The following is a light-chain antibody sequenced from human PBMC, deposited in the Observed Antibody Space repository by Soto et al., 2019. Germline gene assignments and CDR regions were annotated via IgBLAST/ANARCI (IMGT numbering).Light chain of an antibody. J-gene: IGKJ5*01. CDR3: QQYNNWPFS. Sequence: EMVMTQSPATLSASPGESATLSCRASQSLSGNLAWYQQKPGQAPRLIIYSASTRATGIPVRFSGSGSGTEFILTISGLQSDDSAVYFCQQYNNWPFSFGQGTRLEIK. V-gene: IGKV3-15*01. CDR2: SAS. CDR1: QSLSGN.